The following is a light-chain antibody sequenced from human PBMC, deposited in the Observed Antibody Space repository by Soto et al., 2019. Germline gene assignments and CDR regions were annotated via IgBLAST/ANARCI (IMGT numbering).Light chain of an antibody. Sequence: QSVLTQPRSVSGSPGQSVTISCTGTSSEVGGYNYVSWYQQHPGKAPKLIIYDVSERPSGVPDRFSGSKSGNTASLTFSGLQADDEADYYCCSYAGSYTLYVFGTGTKVTV. V-gene: IGLV2-11*01. CDR2: DVS. CDR1: SSEVGGYNY. J-gene: IGLJ1*01. CDR3: CSYAGSYTLYV.